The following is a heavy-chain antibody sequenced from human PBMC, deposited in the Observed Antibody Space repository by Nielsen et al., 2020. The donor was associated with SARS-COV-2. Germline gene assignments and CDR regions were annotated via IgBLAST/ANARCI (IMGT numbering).Heavy chain of an antibody. V-gene: IGHV3-30*02. CDR1: GFTFSSYG. D-gene: IGHD6-19*01. Sequence: GESLKISCAASGFTFSSYGMHWVRQAPGKGLEWVAVIWYDGSNKYYADSVKGRFTISRDNSKNTLYLQMNSLRAEDTALYYCAKDSSTSAVAGTSAPSYWGQGTLVTVSS. J-gene: IGHJ4*02. CDR3: AKDSSTSAVAGTSAPSY. CDR2: IWYDGSNK.